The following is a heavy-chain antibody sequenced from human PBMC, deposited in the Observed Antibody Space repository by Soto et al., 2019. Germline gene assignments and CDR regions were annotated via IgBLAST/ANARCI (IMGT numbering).Heavy chain of an antibody. CDR3: ARGGLQHALDV. CDR2: VNNDGTDT. CDR1: GFTFSNYW. J-gene: IGHJ6*02. V-gene: IGHV3-74*03. Sequence: EVQLVESGGGLVQPGGSLRLSCAASGFTFSNYWMYWVRQAPGKGLVWVSRVNNDGTDTTHADSVKGRFTISRDNAENTLYLQLNSLRAEDTAVYYCARGGLQHALDVWGQGSTVTVSS. D-gene: IGHD6-13*01.